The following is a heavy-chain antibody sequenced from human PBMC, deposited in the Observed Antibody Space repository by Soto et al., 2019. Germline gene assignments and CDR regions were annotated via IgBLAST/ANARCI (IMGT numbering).Heavy chain of an antibody. CDR1: GFAISRGYY. V-gene: IGHV4-38-2*02. J-gene: IGHJ4*02. D-gene: IGHD1-1*01. CDR2: IYPSVSS. Sequence: SETLSLTCSVSGFAISRGYYWSWVRQPPGKGLEWIGSIYPSVSSYHNPSLATRLRLSIDTSKNQFTLNLTSVTAADTALYFCARDKVGTTFFDNWGQGIQVTVSS. CDR3: ARDKVGTTFFDN.